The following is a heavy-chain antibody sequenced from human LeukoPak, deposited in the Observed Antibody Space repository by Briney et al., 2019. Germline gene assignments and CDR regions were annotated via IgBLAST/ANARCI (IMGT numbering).Heavy chain of an antibody. J-gene: IGHJ4*02. Sequence: SETLSLTCTVSGGSIRSFYWGWIRLPPGKGLEWVASVYYSGSAHYNPSLKSRVTISVDPSRSPFSLKLTSFTAAATALYFFPRQPVGVVPAGFFASWGPGTLVTVSS. V-gene: IGHV4-59*05. CDR1: GGSIRSFY. CDR2: VYYSGSA. D-gene: IGHD2-2*01. CDR3: PRQPVGVVPAGFFAS.